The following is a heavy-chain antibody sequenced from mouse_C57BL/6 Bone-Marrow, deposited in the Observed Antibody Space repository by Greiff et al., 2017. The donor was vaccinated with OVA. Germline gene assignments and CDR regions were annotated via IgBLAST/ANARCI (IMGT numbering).Heavy chain of an antibody. Sequence: EVQLVESGGGLVQPQGSLTLSCAAPGFSFNTYAMNWVRQAPGKGLEWVARIRSKSNNYATYYADSVKDRFTISRDDSESMLYLQMNNLKTEDTAMYYCVRHTYYPYGYWGQGTSVTVSS. J-gene: IGHJ4*01. V-gene: IGHV10-1*01. CDR1: GFSFNTYA. CDR3: VRHTYYPYGY. CDR2: IRSKSNNYAT. D-gene: IGHD2-10*01.